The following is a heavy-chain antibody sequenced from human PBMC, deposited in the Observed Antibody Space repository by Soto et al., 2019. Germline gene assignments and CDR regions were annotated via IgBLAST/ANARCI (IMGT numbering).Heavy chain of an antibody. J-gene: IGHJ4*02. D-gene: IGHD2-15*01. CDR3: AKDSRGAATPSYFDY. V-gene: IGHV3-23*01. CDR2: ISGSGGST. Sequence: EVQLLESGGGLVQPGGSLSPSCAASGFTFSSYAMSWVRQAPGKGLEWVSAISGSGGSTYYADSGKGRFTISRDNSKNTLYLQMNSLRAEDTAVYYCAKDSRGAATPSYFDYWGQGTLVTVSS. CDR1: GFTFSSYA.